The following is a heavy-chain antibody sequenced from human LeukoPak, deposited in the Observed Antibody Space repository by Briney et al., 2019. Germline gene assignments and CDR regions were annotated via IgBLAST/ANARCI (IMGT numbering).Heavy chain of an antibody. CDR3: AGYSGYDWFEQLDY. CDR1: GGTFSSYA. V-gene: IGHV1-69*01. J-gene: IGHJ4*02. CDR2: IIPIFGTA. D-gene: IGHD5-12*01. Sequence: SVKVSFKASGGTFSSYAISWVRQAPGQGLEWMGEIIPIFGTANYAQKFQGRVTITADESTSTAYMELSSLRSEDTAVYYCAGYSGYDWFEQLDYWGQGTLVTVSS.